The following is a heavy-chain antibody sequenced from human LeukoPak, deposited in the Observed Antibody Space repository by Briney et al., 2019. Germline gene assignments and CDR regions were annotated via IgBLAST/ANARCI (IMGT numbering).Heavy chain of an antibody. CDR3: ARRGYTYGWGWFDP. J-gene: IGHJ5*02. Sequence: SETLSLTCGVYGGSFSDYYWSWIRQPPGKGLEWIGEINHSGSTNYNPSLTSRVTISVDTSKNQFSLKVNSVTAADTAVYYCARRGYTYGWGWFDPWGQGTLVTVSS. CDR1: GGSFSDYY. CDR2: INHSGST. D-gene: IGHD5-18*01. V-gene: IGHV4-34*01.